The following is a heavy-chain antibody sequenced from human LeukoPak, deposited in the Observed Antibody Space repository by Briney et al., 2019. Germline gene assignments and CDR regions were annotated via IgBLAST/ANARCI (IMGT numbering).Heavy chain of an antibody. CDR3: ARDRRAHN. CDR1: GFTFSSYE. Sequence: PRGSLRLSCAASGFTFSSYEINWVRQAPGKGLEWVSYISNSGSTIYYADSVKGRFTVSRDNAKNSLYLQMNSLRAEDTAVYYCARDRRAHNWGQGTLVTVSS. V-gene: IGHV3-48*03. CDR2: ISNSGSTI. J-gene: IGHJ4*02.